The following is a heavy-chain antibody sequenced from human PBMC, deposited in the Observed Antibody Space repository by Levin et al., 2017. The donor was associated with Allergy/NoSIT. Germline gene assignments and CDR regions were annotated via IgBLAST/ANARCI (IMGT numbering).Heavy chain of an antibody. CDR2: IYSGGST. Sequence: RSGGSLRLSCAASGFTVSSNYMSWVRQAPGKGLEWVSVIYSGGSTYYADSVKGRFTISRDNSKNTLYLQMNSLRAEDTAVYYCASQGTGQVWYYFDYWGQGTLVTVSS. CDR1: GFTVSSNY. J-gene: IGHJ4*02. V-gene: IGHV3-53*01. D-gene: IGHD1-14*01. CDR3: ASQGTGQVWYYFDY.